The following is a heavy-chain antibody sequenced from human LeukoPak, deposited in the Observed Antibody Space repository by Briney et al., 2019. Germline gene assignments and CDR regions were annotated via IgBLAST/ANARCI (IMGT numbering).Heavy chain of an antibody. Sequence: SVKVSCKASGGTFSNYAISWVRQAPGQGLEWMGGIIPIFGTADYAQKFQGRVTITADESTSTAYMELSSLTSGDTAVYYCARDLVNGDPPYNWFDPWGQGTLVTVSS. J-gene: IGHJ5*02. CDR2: IIPIFGTA. CDR3: ARDLVNGDPPYNWFDP. V-gene: IGHV1-69*13. CDR1: GGTFSNYA. D-gene: IGHD4-17*01.